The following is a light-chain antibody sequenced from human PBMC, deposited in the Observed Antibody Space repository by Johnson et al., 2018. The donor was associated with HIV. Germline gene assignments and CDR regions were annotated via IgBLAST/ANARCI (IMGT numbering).Light chain of an antibody. V-gene: IGLV1-51*01. CDR2: DNN. CDR1: SSNIGNNF. CDR3: GTWDGSLSVYV. J-gene: IGLJ1*01. Sequence: QSVLTQPPSVSAAPGQRVTRSYSGSSSNIGNNFVSWFRQLPLRAPKVLIYDNNKRPSGISDRFSGSKSGTSATLGITGLQTGDEADNYCGTWDGSLSVYVFGTGTKVTVL.